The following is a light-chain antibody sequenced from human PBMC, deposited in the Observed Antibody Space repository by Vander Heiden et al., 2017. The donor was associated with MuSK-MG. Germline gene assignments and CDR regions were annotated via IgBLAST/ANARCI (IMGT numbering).Light chain of an antibody. V-gene: IGLV2-14*01. CDR1: SSDVGGYNY. CDR2: DAS. Sequence: QSALTQPASVSGSPGQSITISCTGTSSDVGGYNYGSWYQQHPGKAPNLMIYDASNRPSGVSNRFSGSKSGNTASLTISGLQDEDEADYYCSSYTSSSTVVFGGGTKLTVL. J-gene: IGLJ2*01. CDR3: SSYTSSSTVV.